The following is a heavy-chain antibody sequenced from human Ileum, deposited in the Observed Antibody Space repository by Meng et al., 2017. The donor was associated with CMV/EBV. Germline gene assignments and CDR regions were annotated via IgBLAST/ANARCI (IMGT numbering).Heavy chain of an antibody. CDR3: ARTSRWGWSLALDY. V-gene: IGHV1-69*16. CDR2: RVSWLGTG. CDR1: GAAFSSTN. D-gene: IGHD3-10*01. J-gene: IGHJ4*02. Sequence: QVQVVPVGARTKKPESRANVSFHATGAAFSSTNYTSGRQRPGQGPEWKGARVSWLGTGQPEQKLQGKVTFTTNESTSTAKLEMGSVTSEANAVYYCARTSRWGWSLALDYWGQGTLVTVSS.